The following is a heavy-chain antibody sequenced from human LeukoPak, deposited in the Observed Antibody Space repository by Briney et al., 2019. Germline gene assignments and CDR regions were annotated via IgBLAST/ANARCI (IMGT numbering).Heavy chain of an antibody. CDR3: ARAENSGSLYYFDY. CDR2: INAGNGNT. Sequence: GASVKVSCKASGYTFTSYAMHWVRQAPGQRLEWMGWINAGNGNTKYSQEFQGRVTITRDTSASTAYMELSSLRSEDMVVYYCARAENSGSLYYFDYWGQGTLVTVSS. J-gene: IGHJ4*02. CDR1: GYTFTSYA. D-gene: IGHD1-26*01. V-gene: IGHV1-3*03.